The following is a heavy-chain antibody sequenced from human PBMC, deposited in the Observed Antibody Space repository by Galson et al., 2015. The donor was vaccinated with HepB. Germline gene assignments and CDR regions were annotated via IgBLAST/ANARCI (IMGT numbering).Heavy chain of an antibody. V-gene: IGHV1-69*13. D-gene: IGHD6-6*01. CDR3: ARGITSSYSSWQRRGRDYFDY. CDR1: GGTFSSYA. J-gene: IGHJ4*02. Sequence: SVKVSCKASGGTFSSYAISWVRQAPGQGLEWMGGIIPIFGTANYAQKFQGRVTITADESTSTAYMELSSLRSEDTAVYYCARGITSSYSSWQRRGRDYFDYWGQGTLVTVSS. CDR2: IIPIFGTA.